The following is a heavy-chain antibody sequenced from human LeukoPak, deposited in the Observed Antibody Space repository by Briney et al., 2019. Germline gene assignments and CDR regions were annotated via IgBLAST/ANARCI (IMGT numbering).Heavy chain of an antibody. V-gene: IGHV4-59*08. CDR2: IYYSGST. J-gene: IGHJ6*02. CDR3: ARQEVGSYYYYYGMDV. Sequence: PSETLSLTCTVSGGSISSYYWSWIRQPPGKGLEWIGYIYYSGSTNYNPSLKSRVTISVDTSKNQFSLKLTSVTAADTAVYYCARQEVGSYYYYYGMDVWGQGTTVTVSS. D-gene: IGHD2-15*01. CDR1: GGSISSYY.